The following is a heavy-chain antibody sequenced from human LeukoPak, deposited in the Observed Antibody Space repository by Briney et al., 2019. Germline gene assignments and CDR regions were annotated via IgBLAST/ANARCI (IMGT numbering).Heavy chain of an antibody. CDR1: GFTFGSYA. CDR3: AKSGSIAVADKFDD. Sequence: GGSLRLSCAVSGFTFGSYAMHWVRQAPGKGLEWVSGISGSGGGAHYADSVKGRFTISRDNFKNTLSVQMSSLRVEDTAVYCCAKSGSIAVADKFDDWGQGTLVTVSS. CDR2: ISGSGGGA. J-gene: IGHJ4*02. V-gene: IGHV3-23*01. D-gene: IGHD6-19*01.